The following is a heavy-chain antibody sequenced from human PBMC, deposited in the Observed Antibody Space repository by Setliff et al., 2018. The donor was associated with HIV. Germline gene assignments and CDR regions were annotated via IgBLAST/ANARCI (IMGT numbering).Heavy chain of an antibody. D-gene: IGHD3-16*01. CDR1: NGSIGSFY. V-gene: IGHV4-59*01. CDR2: IYFNGVT. Sequence: PSETLSLTCTVSNGSIGSFYWTWIRQPPGKELEWIGYIYFNGVTKYSPSLKSRVSMSVDTSKSQFSLKLTSVTAADTAVYYCARANNDYLYLDYWGRGALVTVSS. CDR3: ARANNDYLYLDY. J-gene: IGHJ4*02.